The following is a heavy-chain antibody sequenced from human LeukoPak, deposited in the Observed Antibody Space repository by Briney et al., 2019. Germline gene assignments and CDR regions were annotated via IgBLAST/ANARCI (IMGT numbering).Heavy chain of an antibody. D-gene: IGHD3-22*01. CDR3: ARRRIVVVFNY. J-gene: IGHJ4*02. Sequence: PSETLSLTCAVYGGSFSGYYWSWIRQPPGKGLQWIGEINHSGSTNYNPSLKSRVTISVDTSKNQFSLKLSSVTAADTAVYYCARRRIVVVFNYWGQGTLVTVSS. V-gene: IGHV4-34*01. CDR1: GGSFSGYY. CDR2: INHSGST.